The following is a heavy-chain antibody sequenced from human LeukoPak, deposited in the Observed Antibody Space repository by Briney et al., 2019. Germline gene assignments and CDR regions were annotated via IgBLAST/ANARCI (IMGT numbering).Heavy chain of an antibody. V-gene: IGHV3-7*01. CDR3: ARGVVYPAWSGPHWSDY. J-gene: IGHJ4*02. Sequence: GESLRLSCAASGFTFSSYWMSWVRQAPGKGPEWVAHIKQDASQEYHVDSVKGRFTISRDNAKNSLYLQMNSLRAEDTAVYYCARGVVYPAWSGPHWSDYWGQGALVTVSS. CDR2: IKQDASQE. D-gene: IGHD3-3*01. CDR1: GFTFSSYW.